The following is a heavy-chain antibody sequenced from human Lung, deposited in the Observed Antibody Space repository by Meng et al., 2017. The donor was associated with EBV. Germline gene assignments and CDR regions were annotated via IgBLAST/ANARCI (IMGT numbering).Heavy chain of an antibody. Sequence: QPQLQEWCPGLVKPSETLSLTCTVSGGSISSSCYYWAWIRQPPGEGLEWIGSVVYSGTTYYTSSLKSRVSISVDTSKNQFSLKLSSVTAADTAVYYCARHHHSPTFDYWGQGTLVTVSS. CDR2: VVYSGTT. V-gene: IGHV4-39*01. CDR1: GGSISSSCYY. D-gene: IGHD1-14*01. J-gene: IGHJ4*02. CDR3: ARHHHSPTFDY.